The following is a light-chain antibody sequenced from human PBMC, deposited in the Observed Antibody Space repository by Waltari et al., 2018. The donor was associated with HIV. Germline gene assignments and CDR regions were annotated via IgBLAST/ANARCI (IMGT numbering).Light chain of an antibody. CDR2: DAS. CDR1: QSVSSY. V-gene: IGKV3-11*01. CDR3: QQRSNWPPWT. Sequence: EIVLTQSPATLSLSPGERATLSCRASQSVSSYLAWYQQKPGKAPRLRIYDASNRATGIPARFSGSGSGTDFTLTISSLEPEDFAVYYCQQRSNWPPWTFGQGTKVEIK. J-gene: IGKJ1*01.